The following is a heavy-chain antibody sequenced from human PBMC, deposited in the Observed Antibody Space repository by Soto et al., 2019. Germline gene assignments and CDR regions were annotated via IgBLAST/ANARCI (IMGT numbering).Heavy chain of an antibody. CDR1: GYTFTSYG. J-gene: IGHJ4*02. CDR2: ISAYNGNT. Sequence: QVQLVQSGAEVKKPGASVKVSCKASGYTFTSYGISWVRQAPGQGLEWMGWISAYNGNTNYAQKLQGRVTMTTDTSTSTGYMELKSLRSDDTGVYYCARDSSPTIKAVAGMYFDYWGQGTLVTVSS. D-gene: IGHD6-19*01. V-gene: IGHV1-18*01. CDR3: ARDSSPTIKAVAGMYFDY.